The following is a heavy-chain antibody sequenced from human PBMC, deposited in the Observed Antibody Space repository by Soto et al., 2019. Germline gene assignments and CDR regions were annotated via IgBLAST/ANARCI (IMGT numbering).Heavy chain of an antibody. V-gene: IGHV4-30-4*02. D-gene: IGHD3-16*01. CDR3: ARVPSPFDFYYAMDV. Sequence: SETLSLTCPVSGGSISSGDYYCSWIRRPPGKGLEWIGYIYYSGSTYYNPSLKSRVTISVDTSKNQFSLKLNSVTAADTAVYFCARVPSPFDFYYAMDVWGQGTTVTVSS. J-gene: IGHJ6*02. CDR1: GGSISSGDYY. CDR2: IYYSGST.